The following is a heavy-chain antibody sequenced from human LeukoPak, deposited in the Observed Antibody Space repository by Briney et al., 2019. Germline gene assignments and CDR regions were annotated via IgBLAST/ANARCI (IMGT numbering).Heavy chain of an antibody. Sequence: PGGSLRLSCAASGFTFSSYGMHWVRQAPGKGLEWVAVISYDGSNKYYADSVKGRFTISRDNSKNTLYLQMNSLRAEDTAVYYCAKSGGDSFKLFDYWGQGTLVTVSS. CDR1: GFTFSSYG. J-gene: IGHJ4*02. V-gene: IGHV3-30-3*02. CDR3: AKSGGDSFKLFDY. D-gene: IGHD2-21*02. CDR2: ISYDGSNK.